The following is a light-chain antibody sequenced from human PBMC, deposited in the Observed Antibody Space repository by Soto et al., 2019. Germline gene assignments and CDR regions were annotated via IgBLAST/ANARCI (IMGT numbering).Light chain of an antibody. Sequence: QSVLTQPPSVSGAPGQRVTISCTGSRSNIGAGYDVHWYQQLPGTAPKLLIYATINRPSGVPDRFSASRSGTSASLAITGLQAEDEADYYCQSYDSSLSGLYVFGTGTKLTVL. J-gene: IGLJ1*01. CDR3: QSYDSSLSGLYV. CDR2: ATI. CDR1: RSNIGAGYD. V-gene: IGLV1-40*01.